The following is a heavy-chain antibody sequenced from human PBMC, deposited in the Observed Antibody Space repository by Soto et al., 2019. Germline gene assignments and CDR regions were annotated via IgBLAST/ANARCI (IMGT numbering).Heavy chain of an antibody. V-gene: IGHV1-3*04. CDR2: INTGNGNT. CDR3: ARFSGSVV. CDR1: GYTFTYYA. D-gene: IGHD1-1*01. J-gene: IGHJ4*02. Sequence: GASVKVSCKTSGYTFTYYALHWVRQAPGQGLQWMGWINTGNGNTKYSQNLQGRLTITRDTSATTLYMELSSLRSEDTAVYYCARFSGSVVWGQGILVTVSS.